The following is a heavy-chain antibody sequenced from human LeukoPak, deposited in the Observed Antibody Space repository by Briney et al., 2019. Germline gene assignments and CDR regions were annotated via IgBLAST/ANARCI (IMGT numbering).Heavy chain of an antibody. CDR1: GYSFTSYW. D-gene: IGHD2-2*02. CDR2: IYPGDSDT. V-gene: IGHV5-51*01. Sequence: GESLKISFQGSGYSFTSYWIGWVRPMPGKGLEWMGIIYPGDSDTRYSPSFQGQVTISADKSISTAYLQWSSLKASDTAMYYCARPYCSSTSCYITPPGAFDIWGQGTMVTVSS. J-gene: IGHJ3*02. CDR3: ARPYCSSTSCYITPPGAFDI.